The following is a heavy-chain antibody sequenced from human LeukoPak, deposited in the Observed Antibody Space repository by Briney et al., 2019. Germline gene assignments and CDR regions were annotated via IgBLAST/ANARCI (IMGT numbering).Heavy chain of an antibody. V-gene: IGHV3-30*18. Sequence: GGSLRLSCAASGFTFSSYGMHWVRQAPGKGLEWVAVISYDGSNKYYADSVKGRFTISRDNSKNTLYLQMNSLRAEDTAVYYCAKDPGYSYGSYYFEYWGQGTLVTVSS. CDR3: AKDPGYSYGSYYFEY. D-gene: IGHD5-18*01. J-gene: IGHJ4*02. CDR1: GFTFSSYG. CDR2: ISYDGSNK.